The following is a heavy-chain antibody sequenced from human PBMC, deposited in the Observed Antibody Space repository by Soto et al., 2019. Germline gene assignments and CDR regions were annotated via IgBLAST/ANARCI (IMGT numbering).Heavy chain of an antibody. J-gene: IGHJ5*02. V-gene: IGHV1-69*12. CDR2: IIPIFGTA. Sequence: QVQLVQSGAEVKKPGSSVKVSCKASGGTFSSYAISWVRQAPGQGLEWMGGIIPIFGTANYAQKFQGRVTIPADEPTDAAYRGLSGLGCEDRAVYCCARGGGDYGDWFDPWGQGTLVTVSS. D-gene: IGHD3-10*01. CDR3: ARGGGDYGDWFDP. CDR1: GGTFSSYA.